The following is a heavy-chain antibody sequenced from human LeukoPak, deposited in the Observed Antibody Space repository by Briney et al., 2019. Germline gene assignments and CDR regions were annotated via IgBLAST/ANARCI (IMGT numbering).Heavy chain of an antibody. CDR1: GGSFSGYY. V-gene: IGHV4-34*01. Sequence: SETLSLTCAVYGGSFSGYYWSWIGQPPGKGLEWIGEINHSGSTSYSGSTSYNPSLKSRVTISADTSKSQFSLQLSSVTAADTAVYYCARGLADDISAWSSSVFDIWGQGTRVTVSS. D-gene: IGHD6-19*01. CDR2: INHSGST. CDR3: ARGLADDISAWSSSVFDI. J-gene: IGHJ3*02.